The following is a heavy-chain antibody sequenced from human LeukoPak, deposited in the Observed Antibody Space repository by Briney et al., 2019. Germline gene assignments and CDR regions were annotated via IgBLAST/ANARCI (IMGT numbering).Heavy chain of an antibody. CDR1: GGSISSYY. CDR2: IYSTGST. J-gene: IGHJ4*02. V-gene: IGHV4-4*07. Sequence: SETLPLTCTVSGGSISSYYWSWIRQPAGKGLEWIGRIYSTGSTNYNPSLKSRVTMSVDTSKNQFSLRLRSVTAADTAVYYCARQIASAGTAGFDFWGQGALVTVSS. D-gene: IGHD6-13*01. CDR3: ARQIASAGTAGFDF.